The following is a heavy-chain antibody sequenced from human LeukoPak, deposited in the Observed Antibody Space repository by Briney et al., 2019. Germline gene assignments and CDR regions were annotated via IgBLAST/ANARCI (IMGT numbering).Heavy chain of an antibody. V-gene: IGHV4-34*01. CDR1: GGSFSGYY. CDR3: ARGLKYSSSWFWTTTNAFDI. D-gene: IGHD6-13*01. CDR2: INHSGST. Sequence: SETLSLTCAVYGGSFSGYYWSWIRQPPGKGLEWIGEINHSGSTNYNPSLKSRVTISVDTSKNQFSLKLSSVTAADTAVYYCARGLKYSSSWFWTTTNAFDIWGQGTVVTVSS. J-gene: IGHJ3*02.